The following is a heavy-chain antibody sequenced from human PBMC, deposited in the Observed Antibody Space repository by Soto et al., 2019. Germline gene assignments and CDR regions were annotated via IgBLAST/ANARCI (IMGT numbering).Heavy chain of an antibody. Sequence: GASVKVSCKASGYTFTGYYIHWVRQAPVQGLEWMGWINPNSGGTNYAQKFQGRVTMTRDTSISTAYMALSRLRSDDTAVYYCARGRYYYDSSGSDAFDIWGQGTMVNVSS. J-gene: IGHJ3*02. V-gene: IGHV1-2*02. CDR2: INPNSGGT. D-gene: IGHD3-22*01. CDR3: ARGRYYYDSSGSDAFDI. CDR1: GYTFTGYY.